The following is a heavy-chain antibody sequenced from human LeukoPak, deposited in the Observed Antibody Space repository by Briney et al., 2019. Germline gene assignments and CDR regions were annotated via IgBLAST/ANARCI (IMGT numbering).Heavy chain of an antibody. CDR1: GFTFSRYA. J-gene: IGHJ6*04. D-gene: IGHD6-19*01. V-gene: IGHV3-23*01. CDR2: ISGSGGST. Sequence: GGSLRLSCAASGFTFSRYAMSWVRQAPGKGLGWVSAISGSGGSTYYADSVKGRFTISRDNSKNTLYLQMNSLRAEDTAVYYCAKDFSSQSIAVAGRPYYYYYGMDVWGKGTTVTVSS. CDR3: AKDFSSQSIAVAGRPYYYYYGMDV.